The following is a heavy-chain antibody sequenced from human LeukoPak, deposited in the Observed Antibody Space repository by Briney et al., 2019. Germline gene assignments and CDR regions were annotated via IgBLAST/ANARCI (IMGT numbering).Heavy chain of an antibody. CDR1: GFTFSSYS. J-gene: IGHJ6*02. Sequence: PGGSLRLSCAASGFTFSSYSMNWVRQAPGKGREWVSSISSISSYIYYADSVKGRFTISRDNPKNSLYLQMNSLRAEDTAVYYCARDTYQPLLYYSYCGMDVWGQGTTVTVSS. D-gene: IGHD2-2*01. V-gene: IGHV3-21*01. CDR3: ARDTYQPLLYYSYCGMDV. CDR2: ISSISSYI.